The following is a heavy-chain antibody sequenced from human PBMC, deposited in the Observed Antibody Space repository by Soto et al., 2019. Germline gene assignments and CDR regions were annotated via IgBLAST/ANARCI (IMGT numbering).Heavy chain of an antibody. CDR3: ARKPGCYNGRGTCAI. V-gene: IGHV1-46*01. J-gene: IGHJ3*02. CDR1: GYTFTSAY. Sequence: ASVKVSCKASGYTFTSAYIHWVRQAPGQGLEWMGINNPTGGTANYAQKFQGRVTMTRDPSTSTVYMEVSSLRYDDTAVYYCARKPGCYNGRGTCAIWGQGTMVTVSS. CDR2: NNPTGGTA. D-gene: IGHD1-26*01.